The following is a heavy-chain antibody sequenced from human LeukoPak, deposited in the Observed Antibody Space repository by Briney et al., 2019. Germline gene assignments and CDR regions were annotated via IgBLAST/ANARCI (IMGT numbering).Heavy chain of an antibody. J-gene: IGHJ4*02. Sequence: PGGSLRLSCAASGFTVSSNYMSWVRQAPGKGLEWVSVIYSGGSTYYADSVKGRFTISRDNSKNTLYLQMNNLRAEDTAVYYCAKDQSYYDSTGYRYFDYWGQGTLVTVSS. CDR1: GFTVSSNY. CDR2: IYSGGST. D-gene: IGHD3-22*01. V-gene: IGHV3-53*05. CDR3: AKDQSYYDSTGYRYFDY.